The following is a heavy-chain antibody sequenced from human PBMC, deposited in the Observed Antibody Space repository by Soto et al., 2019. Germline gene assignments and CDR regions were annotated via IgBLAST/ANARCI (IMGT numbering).Heavy chain of an antibody. Sequence: PGGSLRLSCAASGFTFSNAWMNWVRQAPGKGLEWVGRIKSKTDGGTTDYAAPVKGRFTISRDDSKHTLYLQMNSLKTEDTAVYYCTTYQSMVRGVPYYYYGMDVWGQGTTVXVSS. CDR3: TTYQSMVRGVPYYYYGMDV. J-gene: IGHJ6*02. D-gene: IGHD3-10*01. CDR1: GFTFSNAW. CDR2: IKSKTDGGTT. V-gene: IGHV3-15*07.